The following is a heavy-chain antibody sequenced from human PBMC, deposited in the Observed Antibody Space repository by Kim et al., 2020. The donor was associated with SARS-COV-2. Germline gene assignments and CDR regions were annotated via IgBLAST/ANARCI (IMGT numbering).Heavy chain of an antibody. V-gene: IGHV4-34*01. CDR1: GGSFSGYY. J-gene: IGHJ6*02. Sequence: SETLSLTCAVYGGSFSGYYWSWIRQPPGKGLEWIGEINHSGSTNYNPSLKSRVTISVDTSKNQFSLKLSSVTAADTAVYYCAKSRPTYYYGSGSYYKDITKVGGRDVWGQGTTVTVSS. CDR2: INHSGST. D-gene: IGHD3-10*01. CDR3: AKSRPTYYYGSGSYYKDITKVGGRDV.